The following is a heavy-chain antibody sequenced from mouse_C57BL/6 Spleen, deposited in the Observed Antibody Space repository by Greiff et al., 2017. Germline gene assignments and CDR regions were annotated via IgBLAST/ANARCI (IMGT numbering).Heavy chain of an antibody. CDR3: ARGDHYYGSSYAY. CDR2: ISDGGSYT. J-gene: IGHJ3*01. D-gene: IGHD1-1*01. V-gene: IGHV5-4*01. Sequence: EVQRVESGGGLVKPGGSLKLSCAASGFTFSSYAMSWVRQTPEKRLEWVATISDGGSYTYYPDNVKGRFTISRDNAKNNLYLQMSHLKSEDTAMYYCARGDHYYGSSYAYWGQGTLVTVSA. CDR1: GFTFSSYA.